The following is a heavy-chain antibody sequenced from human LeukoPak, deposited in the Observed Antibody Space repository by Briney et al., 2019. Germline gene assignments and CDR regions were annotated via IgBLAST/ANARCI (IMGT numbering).Heavy chain of an antibody. CDR2: INHSGST. V-gene: IGHV4-34*01. CDR1: GGSFSGYY. Sequence: SETLSLTCAVYGGSFSGYYWSWIRQPPGKGLEWIGEINHSGSTNYNPSLKSRVTISVDTSKNQFSLKLSSVTAADTAVYYCARDLSGYDYYYGVDVWGQGTTVTVSS. D-gene: IGHD1-26*01. J-gene: IGHJ6*02. CDR3: ARDLSGYDYYYGVDV.